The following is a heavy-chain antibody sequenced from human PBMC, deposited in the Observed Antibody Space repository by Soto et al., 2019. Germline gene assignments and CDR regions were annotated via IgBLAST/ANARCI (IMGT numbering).Heavy chain of an antibody. CDR2: IIPIFGTA. CDR3: AVGSVDIVPPWMKPFDP. J-gene: IGHJ5*02. D-gene: IGHD2-2*03. CDR1: GGTFSNYA. Sequence: QVQLVQSGAEVKKPGSSVKVSCKASGGTFSNYAISWVRQAPGQGLEWMGGIIPIFGTANYAQKFQGRVTITADESTSTSYMELSSLRSEDTAIYYCAVGSVDIVPPWMKPFDPWGQGTLVTVSS. V-gene: IGHV1-69*12.